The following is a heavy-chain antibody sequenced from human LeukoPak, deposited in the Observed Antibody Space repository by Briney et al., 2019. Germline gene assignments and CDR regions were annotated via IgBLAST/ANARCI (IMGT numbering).Heavy chain of an antibody. CDR3: ARDEGSGSYYARAHAVADY. CDR2: IKQDGSEK. CDR1: GFTFSSYW. V-gene: IGHV3-7*01. D-gene: IGHD3-10*01. J-gene: IGHJ4*02. Sequence: QPGGSLRLSCAASGFTFSSYWMSWVRQAPGKGLEWVANIKQDGSEKYYVDSVKGRFTISRDNAKNSLYLQMNSLGAEDTAVYYCARDEGSGSYYARAHAVADYWGQGTLVTVSS.